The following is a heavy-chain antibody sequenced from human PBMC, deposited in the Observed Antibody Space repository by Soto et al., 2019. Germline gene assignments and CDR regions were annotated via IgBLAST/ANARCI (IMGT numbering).Heavy chain of an antibody. D-gene: IGHD3-9*01. Sequence: SVKVSFKASGCTFSSYAIRWVRPAPGQVLEWVGGVLPIFCTANYAQKFQGRVTITADEPTSTTYMELSSLRSEDTAVYYCATTPFSDILTGPPLGYFYGMDVWGQGTTVTDSS. CDR2: VLPIFCTA. J-gene: IGHJ6*02. CDR3: ATTPFSDILTGPPLGYFYGMDV. V-gene: IGHV1-69*13. CDR1: GCTFSSYA.